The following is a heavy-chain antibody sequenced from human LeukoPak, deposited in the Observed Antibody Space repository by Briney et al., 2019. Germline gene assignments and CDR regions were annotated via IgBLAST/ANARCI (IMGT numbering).Heavy chain of an antibody. J-gene: IGHJ3*02. CDR1: GGSIRGYY. CDR3: AREGPGGGGSYPSSVPGDAFDI. Sequence: SETLSLTCNVSGGSIRGYYWSWIRQPPGKGLEWIGYIYSSGSTNYNPSLKSRVTMSVDTSKNQFSLKVSSVTAADTAVYYCAREGPGGGGSYPSSVPGDAFDIWGQGTMVTVSS. V-gene: IGHV4-59*01. CDR2: IYSSGST. D-gene: IGHD1-26*01.